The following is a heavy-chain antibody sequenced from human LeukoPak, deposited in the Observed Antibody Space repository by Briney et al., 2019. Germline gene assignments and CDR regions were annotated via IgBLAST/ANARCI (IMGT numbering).Heavy chain of an antibody. J-gene: IGHJ4*02. CDR1: GFTFSRSA. Sequence: GGSLRLSCAASGFTFSRSAMTWVRQGPGTGLEFVASIIYSGGATYYADSVKGRFTISRDNSKNTLYLQMNSPRAEDTALYYCAKDGLYYDGSEHVYYFDSWGQGTLVTVSS. D-gene: IGHD3-22*01. CDR3: AKDGLYYDGSEHVYYFDS. V-gene: IGHV3-23*01. CDR2: IIYSGGAT.